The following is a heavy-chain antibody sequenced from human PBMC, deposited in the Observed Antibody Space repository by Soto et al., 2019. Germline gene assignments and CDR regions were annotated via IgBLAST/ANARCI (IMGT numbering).Heavy chain of an antibody. J-gene: IGHJ3*02. Sequence: SETLSLTCTVSGDSISTTSYYWGWIRQPPGKGLEWIGSVFYSGSTYYNPSLKSRVTVSVDTSNNQFFLKMSSVTAADTAVYFCARADFPDLRDEYSVGAFHIWGPGTMVTVSS. CDR3: ARADFPDLRDEYSVGAFHI. D-gene: IGHD4-17*01. CDR2: VFYSGST. V-gene: IGHV4-39*02. CDR1: GDSISTTSYY.